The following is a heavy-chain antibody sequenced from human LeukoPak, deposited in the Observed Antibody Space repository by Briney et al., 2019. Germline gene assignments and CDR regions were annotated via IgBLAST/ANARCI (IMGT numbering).Heavy chain of an antibody. CDR2: MRYDGNTQ. CDR3: ARGGQINYYYMDV. CDR1: GFTLSSNA. V-gene: IGHV3-30*02. Sequence: SGGSLRLSCAASGFTLSSNAMHWVRQPPGKGLEWVAFMRYDGNTQYYVDSVKGRFTISRDNSKNTLYLQMNSLRAEDTAVYYCARGGQINYYYMDVWGKGTKVTVSS. J-gene: IGHJ6*03.